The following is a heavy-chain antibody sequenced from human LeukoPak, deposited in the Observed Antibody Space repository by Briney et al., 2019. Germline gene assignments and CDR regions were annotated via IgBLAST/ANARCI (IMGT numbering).Heavy chain of an antibody. Sequence: GGSLSLSRAASGFAFSNYAMHWVRQAPGKGLEGVAVIWYDGSNDYYANSVKGRFTISRDNSKNTLYLQMNSLRAEDTAVYYCAREADCSGGNCYRGAFDIWGQGPMI. CDR1: GFAFSNYA. CDR3: AREADCSGGNCYRGAFDI. D-gene: IGHD2-15*01. CDR2: IWYDGSND. V-gene: IGHV3-33*01. J-gene: IGHJ3*02.